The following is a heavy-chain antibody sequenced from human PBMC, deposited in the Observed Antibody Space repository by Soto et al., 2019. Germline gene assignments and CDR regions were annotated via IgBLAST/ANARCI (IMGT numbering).Heavy chain of an antibody. D-gene: IGHD1-1*01. J-gene: IGHJ4*02. Sequence: QVQLVQSGAEVKKPGASVKVSCKASGYTFTSYDINWVRQATGQGLEWMGWMNPNSGNTVYAQKFQGRDTITRNPSISTADMEQSILRSEDTAVYYCARDKGVGATGNWGQGTLVTVSS. CDR3: ARDKGVGATGN. V-gene: IGHV1-8*01. CDR2: MNPNSGNT. CDR1: GYTFTSYD.